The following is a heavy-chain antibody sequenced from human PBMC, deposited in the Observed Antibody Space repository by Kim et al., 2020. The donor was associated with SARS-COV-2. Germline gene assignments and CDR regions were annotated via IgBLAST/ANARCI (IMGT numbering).Heavy chain of an antibody. CDR2: INQDGSEK. D-gene: IGHD2-21*01. CDR1: GFTFSSST. J-gene: IGHJ4*02. V-gene: IGHV3-7*01. Sequence: GGSLRLSCAASGFTFSSSTMSWVRQVPGKGLEWVANINQDGSEKYYVDSVNGRFTISRDNAKSSLYLHMNSLRAEDTAIYYCTRHRDHSCWGQGTLVTVSS. CDR3: TRHRDHSC.